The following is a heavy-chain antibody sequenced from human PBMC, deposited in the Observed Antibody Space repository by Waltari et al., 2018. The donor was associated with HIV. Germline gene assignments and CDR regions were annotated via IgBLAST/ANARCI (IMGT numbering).Heavy chain of an antibody. CDR2: IDPSDSYT. V-gene: IGHV5-10-1*01. Sequence: EVQLVQSGAEVKKPGESLRISCKGSGYSFTSYWIRWVRQLPGKGLEWMGRIDPSDSYTNYSPSFQGHVTISADKSISTAYLQWSSLKASDTAMYYCASGLSSAYYYGMDVWGQGTTVTVSS. CDR1: GYSFTSYW. J-gene: IGHJ6*02. D-gene: IGHD6-13*01. CDR3: ASGLSSAYYYGMDV.